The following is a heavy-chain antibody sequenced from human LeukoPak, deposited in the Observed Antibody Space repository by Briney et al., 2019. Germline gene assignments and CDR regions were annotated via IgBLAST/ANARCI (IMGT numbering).Heavy chain of an antibody. CDR2: IYTSGST. CDR3: ARVRPMGSERYYFDY. Sequence: PSQTLSLTCTVPGGSISSGSYYWSWIRQPAGKGLEWIGRIYTSGSTNYNPSLKSRVTISVDTSKNQFSLKLSSVTAADTAVYYCARVRPMGSERYYFDYWGQGTLVTVSS. D-gene: IGHD3-10*01. CDR1: GGSISSGSYY. V-gene: IGHV4-61*02. J-gene: IGHJ4*02.